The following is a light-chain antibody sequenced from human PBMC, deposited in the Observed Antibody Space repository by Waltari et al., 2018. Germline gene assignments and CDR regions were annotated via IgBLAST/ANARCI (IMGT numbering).Light chain of an antibody. CDR2: DVS. Sequence: QSALTQPASVSGSPGKSITISCTGTSSDVGGYNYVSWYQQHPGKAPKLMLYDVSNRPSGVSNRFSGTKSGNTASLTISVLQAEDEADYYCSSYTSSSVVVGGGTKLTVL. J-gene: IGLJ2*01. CDR1: SSDVGGYNY. V-gene: IGLV2-14*03. CDR3: SSYTSSSVV.